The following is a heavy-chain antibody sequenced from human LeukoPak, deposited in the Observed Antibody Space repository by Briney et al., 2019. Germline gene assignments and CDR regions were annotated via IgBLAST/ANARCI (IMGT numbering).Heavy chain of an antibody. CDR2: IIPIFGTA. J-gene: IGHJ4*02. CDR3: ASDGAIYSNSNDY. CDR1: GGTFSSYA. Sequence: GASVKVSCKASGGTFSSYAISWVRLAPGQGHEWMGGIIPIFGTANYAQKFQGRVTITADESTSTAYMELSSLRSEDTAVYYRASDGAIYSNSNDYWGQGTLVTVSS. V-gene: IGHV1-69*13. D-gene: IGHD4-11*01.